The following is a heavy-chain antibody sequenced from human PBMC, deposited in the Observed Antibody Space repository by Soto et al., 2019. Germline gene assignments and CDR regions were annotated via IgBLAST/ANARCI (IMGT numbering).Heavy chain of an antibody. CDR2: IYSGGST. D-gene: IGHD3-3*01. V-gene: IGHV3-66*01. CDR3: ARVLRENYDFWSGPQYYFDY. J-gene: IGHJ4*02. CDR1: GFTVSSNY. Sequence: GGSLRPSCAASGFTVSSNYMSWVRQAPGKGLEWVSVIYSGGSTYYADSVKGRFTISRDNSKNTLYLQMNSLRAEDTAVYYCARVLRENYDFWSGPQYYFDYWGQGTLVTVSS.